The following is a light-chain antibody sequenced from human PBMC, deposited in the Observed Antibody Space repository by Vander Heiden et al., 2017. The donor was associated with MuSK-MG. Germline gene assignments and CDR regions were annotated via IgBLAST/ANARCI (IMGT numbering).Light chain of an antibody. J-gene: IGKJ5*01. CDR3: QQRSNWPRLT. CDR2: DAS. Sequence: EIVLTQSPATLSLSPGERATLSCRASQSVGSYLAWYQQKPGQAPRLLIYDASNRATGIPARFSGSGSGTDFTLTISSLEPEDFAVYYCQQRSNWPRLTFGQGTRLEIK. CDR1: QSVGSY. V-gene: IGKV3-11*01.